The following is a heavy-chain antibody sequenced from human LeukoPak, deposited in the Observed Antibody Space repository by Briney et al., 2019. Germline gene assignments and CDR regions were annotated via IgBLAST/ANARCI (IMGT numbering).Heavy chain of an antibody. CDR2: IYYSGST. D-gene: IGHD6-13*01. Sequence: ASETLSLTCTVSGGSISSSSYYWGWIRQPPGKGLEWIGSIYYSGSTYYNPSLKSRVTISVDTSKNQFSLKLSSVTAADTAVYYCARGVIAAAGRNWFDPWGQGTLVTVSS. J-gene: IGHJ5*02. V-gene: IGHV4-39*07. CDR1: GGSISSSSYY. CDR3: ARGVIAAAGRNWFDP.